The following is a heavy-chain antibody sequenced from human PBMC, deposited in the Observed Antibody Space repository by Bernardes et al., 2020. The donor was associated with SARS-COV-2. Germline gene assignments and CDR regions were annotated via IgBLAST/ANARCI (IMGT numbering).Heavy chain of an antibody. Sequence: GGSLRLSCAASGFTFSNAWLTWVRQAPGMGLEWVGRITSKTDGGTAEYAAPVKGRFTISRDDSKTTMWLQMNSLKTEDTAVYYCNTWVYIPTTGLIFDSWGQGTLVTVSS. J-gene: IGHJ4*02. CDR1: GFTFSNAW. CDR3: NTWVYIPTTGLIFDS. V-gene: IGHV3-15*01. D-gene: IGHD1-1*01. CDR2: ITSKTDGGTA.